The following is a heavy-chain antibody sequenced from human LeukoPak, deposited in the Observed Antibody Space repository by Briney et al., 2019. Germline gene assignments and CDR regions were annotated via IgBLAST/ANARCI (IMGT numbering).Heavy chain of an antibody. V-gene: IGHV4-34*01. Sequence: SETLSLTCAVSGGPFSGYFWSWIRQPPGKGLEWIGEIHNNGTTNYNPSLNSRVTISEDTSKNQIYLNLRSVTAADTAVYYCARRYYYNLGSFPFDFWGQGTLVTVSS. CDR3: ARRYYYNLGSFPFDF. J-gene: IGHJ4*02. D-gene: IGHD3-10*01. CDR1: GGPFSGYF. CDR2: IHNNGTT.